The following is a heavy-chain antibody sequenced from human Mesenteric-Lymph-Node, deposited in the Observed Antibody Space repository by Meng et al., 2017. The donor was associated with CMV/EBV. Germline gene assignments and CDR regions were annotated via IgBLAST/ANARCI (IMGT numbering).Heavy chain of an antibody. CDR2: IYLTGNT. D-gene: IGHD3-3*01. CDR1: GYSISSGNY. J-gene: IGHJ4*02. V-gene: IGHV4-38-2*02. Sequence: SETLSLTCTVSGYSISSGNYWGWIRQPPGKGLEWIGSIYLTGNTHYNPSLTSRVTISVDTTKNRFSLKLSSVTAADTAVYYCARDDFWSGSHFDYWGQGTLVTVSS. CDR3: ARDDFWSGSHFDY.